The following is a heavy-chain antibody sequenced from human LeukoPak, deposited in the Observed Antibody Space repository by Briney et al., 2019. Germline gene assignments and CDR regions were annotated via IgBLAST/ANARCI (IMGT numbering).Heavy chain of an antibody. D-gene: IGHD2-15*01. J-gene: IGHJ2*01. CDR1: GFTFSNYW. V-gene: IGHV3-7*03. CDR3: AKLLVVTATQWYFDL. CDR2: IKQDGSEK. Sequence: GGSLRLSCAASGFTFSNYWMGWLRQAPGKGLDWVANIKQDGSEKYYLDSGKGRFTISRDNAKNSLYLQMNSLRAEDTAVYYCAKLLVVTATQWYFDLWGRGTLVTVSS.